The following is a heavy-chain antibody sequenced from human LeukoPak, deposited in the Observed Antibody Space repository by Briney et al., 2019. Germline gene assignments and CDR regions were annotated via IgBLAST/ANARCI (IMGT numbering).Heavy chain of an antibody. CDR2: ISYDGRNK. J-gene: IGHJ4*02. D-gene: IGHD4-17*01. Sequence: GGSLRLSCAASGFTFSSYGMHWVRQAPGKGLEGVAVISYDGRNKYYADSVKGRFTISRDNSKNTLYLQMNSLRAEDTAVYYCGKDKWPTVTTSWVGYWGQGTLVTVSS. V-gene: IGHV3-30*18. CDR1: GFTFSSYG. CDR3: GKDKWPTVTTSWVGY.